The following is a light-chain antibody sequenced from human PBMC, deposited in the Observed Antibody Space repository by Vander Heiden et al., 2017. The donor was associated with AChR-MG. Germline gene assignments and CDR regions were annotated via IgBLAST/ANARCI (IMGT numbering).Light chain of an antibody. J-gene: IGLJ3*02. CDR2: SNY. Sequence: QSVLTQPPSASGTPGQRVTISCSGTNSNIGSGYIHWYQQLPGTAPTVRIYSNYQRPSGVPDRFAGSKSGASASLAISGLRSEDEAHDDCAAWDDSLSGGVFGGGTKLTVL. V-gene: IGLV1-47*02. CDR3: AAWDDSLSGGV. CDR1: NSNIGSGY.